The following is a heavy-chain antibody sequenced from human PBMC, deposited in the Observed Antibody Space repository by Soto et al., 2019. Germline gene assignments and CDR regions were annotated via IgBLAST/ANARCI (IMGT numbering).Heavy chain of an antibody. CDR1: GFTFRNFG. D-gene: IGHD5-12*01. V-gene: IGHV3-33*08. J-gene: IGHJ6*02. Sequence: QVRLVESGGGVVQPGRSLRLSCSASGFTFRNFGFHWVRQAPGKGLEWVALMWYDGSNKYYAESLKGRVSISRDNSKNTLYLEMKSLRFEDTAVYYCARDGDIQGGPPPKNYAMDVWGQGTTVTVSS. CDR2: MWYDGSNK. CDR3: ARDGDIQGGPPPKNYAMDV.